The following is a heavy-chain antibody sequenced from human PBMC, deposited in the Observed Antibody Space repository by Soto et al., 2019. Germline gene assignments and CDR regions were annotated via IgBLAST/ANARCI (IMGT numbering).Heavy chain of an antibody. Sequence: QVQLVQSGAEVKKPGASVKVSCKASGYTFTSYGISWVRQAPGQGLEWMGWISAYNGNTNYSQKLQGRVTMITDTSTSTASLYLRSLRSDDAAVYYCARGQATMIVVVGNYWGQGTVVTVSS. CDR2: ISAYNGNT. CDR1: GYTFTSYG. J-gene: IGHJ4*02. D-gene: IGHD3-22*01. CDR3: ARGQATMIVVVGNY. V-gene: IGHV1-18*01.